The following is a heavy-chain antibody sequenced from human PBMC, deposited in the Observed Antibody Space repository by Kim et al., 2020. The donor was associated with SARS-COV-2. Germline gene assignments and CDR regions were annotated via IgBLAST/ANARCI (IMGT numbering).Heavy chain of an antibody. J-gene: IGHJ4*02. CDR2: ITGSVGAT. D-gene: IGHD6-13*01. Sequence: GGSLRLSCAASGFTFSSYAMNWVRQAPGMGLEWVSSITGSVGATYYADSVKGRFTISRDNSKNTLYLQMNSLRAEDTAVYYCAKDIASDSKYYFDYWGQGTLVTVSS. CDR1: GFTFSSYA. V-gene: IGHV3-23*01. CDR3: AKDIASDSKYYFDY.